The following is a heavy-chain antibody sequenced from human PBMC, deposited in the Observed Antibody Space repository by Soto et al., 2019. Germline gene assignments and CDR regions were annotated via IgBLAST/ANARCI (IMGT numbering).Heavy chain of an antibody. Sequence: VASVKVSCKASGYTFTGYYMHWVRQAPGQGLEWMGWINPNSGGTNYAQKFQGRVTMTRDTSISTAYMELSRLRSDDTAVYYCARGYYDILTPYYYFDYWGQGTLVTVSS. V-gene: IGHV1-2*02. CDR3: ARGYYDILTPYYYFDY. CDR2: INPNSGGT. D-gene: IGHD3-9*01. CDR1: GYTFTGYY. J-gene: IGHJ4*02.